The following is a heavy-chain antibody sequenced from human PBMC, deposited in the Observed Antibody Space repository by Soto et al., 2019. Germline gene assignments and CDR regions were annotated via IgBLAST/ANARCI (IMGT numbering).Heavy chain of an antibody. CDR1: GGSISSCY. J-gene: IGHJ6*02. CDR3: ARQGFGPLHGLVDV. V-gene: IGHV4-59*08. D-gene: IGHD3-10*01. Sequence: QVQLQESGPGLVKTSETLSLSCTVSGGSISSCYWSWFRQSPGKRMEWIGYVHHSWGSSYNPSLQSRVAISLDTSKSQFSLKVTSVTATDTAVYYCARQGFGPLHGLVDVWGQGTTVTVSS. CDR2: VHHSWGS.